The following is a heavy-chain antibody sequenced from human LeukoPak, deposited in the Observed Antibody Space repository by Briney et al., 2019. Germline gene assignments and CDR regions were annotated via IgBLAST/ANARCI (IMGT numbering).Heavy chain of an antibody. V-gene: IGHV3-23*01. CDR1: GFTFSSYS. J-gene: IGHJ4*02. Sequence: GGSLRLSCAASGFTFSSYSMSWVSQAPGKGLEWVSGTSDRGDYTYYADSVKGRFTISRDTSKNTLYLQMNSLRAEDTALYFCAKKAQYDGHYPLDYWGQGTLVTVSS. CDR2: TSDRGDYT. D-gene: IGHD4/OR15-4a*01. CDR3: AKKAQYDGHYPLDY.